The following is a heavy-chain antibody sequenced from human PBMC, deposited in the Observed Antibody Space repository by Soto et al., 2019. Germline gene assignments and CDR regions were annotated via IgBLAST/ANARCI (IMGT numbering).Heavy chain of an antibody. Sequence: QVQLQQWGAGLLKPSETLSLTCAVYGGSFSGYYWSWIRQPPGKGLEWIGEINHSGSTNYNPSLKSRVTISVDTSKNQFSLKLSSVTAADTAVYYCARGGRYCSGGSCLRWGFVDYWGQGTLVTVSS. V-gene: IGHV4-34*01. CDR2: INHSGST. CDR1: GGSFSGYY. D-gene: IGHD2-15*01. CDR3: ARGGRYCSGGSCLRWGFVDY. J-gene: IGHJ4*02.